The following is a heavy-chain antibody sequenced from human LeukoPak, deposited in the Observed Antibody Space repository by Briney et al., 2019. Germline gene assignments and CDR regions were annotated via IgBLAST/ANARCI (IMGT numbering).Heavy chain of an antibody. CDR3: ARAPSLAAATLDY. J-gene: IGHJ4*02. Sequence: SETLSLTCTVSGGSISSYYWSWIRQPPGKGLEWIGYIYYSGSTNYNPSLKSRVTISVDTSKNKFSLKLSSVTAADTAVYYCARAPSLAAATLDYWGQGTLVTVSS. CDR2: IYYSGST. V-gene: IGHV4-59*01. D-gene: IGHD6-13*01. CDR1: GGSISSYY.